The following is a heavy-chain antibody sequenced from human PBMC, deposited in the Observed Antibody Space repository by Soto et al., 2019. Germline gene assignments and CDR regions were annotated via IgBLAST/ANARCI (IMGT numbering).Heavy chain of an antibody. CDR2: IYYSGST. CDR3: ASGYQLLYNWFDP. Sequence: LSLTCTVSGGSISSGSYYWGWIRQPPGKGLEWIGSIYYSGSTYYNPSLKSRVTISVDTSKNQFSLKLSSVTAADTAVYYCASGYQLLYNWFDPWGQGTLVTVSS. J-gene: IGHJ5*02. CDR1: GGSISSGSYY. D-gene: IGHD2-2*01. V-gene: IGHV4-39*01.